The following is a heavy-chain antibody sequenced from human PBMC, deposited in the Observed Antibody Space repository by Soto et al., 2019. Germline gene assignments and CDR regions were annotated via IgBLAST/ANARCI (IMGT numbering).Heavy chain of an antibody. CDR3: ARHLLDSWKGYPYYYDMDV. V-gene: IGHV4-59*08. J-gene: IGHJ6*03. Sequence: QVQLQESGPGLVKPSETLSLTCSVPGGSIRSHNWSWIRQPPGKGLEWIGCMYYSAMTEYNPSLKSRVTISADTSNNKVSLRLTSVTAADTAVYYCARHLLDSWKGYPYYYDMDVWGKGTAVTVSS. CDR1: GGSIRSHN. CDR2: MYYSAMT. D-gene: IGHD3-3*01.